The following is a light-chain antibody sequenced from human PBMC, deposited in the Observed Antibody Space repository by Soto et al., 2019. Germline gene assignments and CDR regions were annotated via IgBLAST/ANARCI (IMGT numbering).Light chain of an antibody. CDR2: GAS. CDR1: RTINTY. Sequence: DVRRTQYKYSLSASVGDTITITCRASRTINTYLNWFQQKPGEPPRLLIYGASTLHDGVPSRFSGSGSGTEFTLTISSLQRDDFATYYCQQYNIYSEAFGQ. V-gene: IGKV1-16*01. J-gene: IGKJ1*01. CDR3: QQYNIYSEA.